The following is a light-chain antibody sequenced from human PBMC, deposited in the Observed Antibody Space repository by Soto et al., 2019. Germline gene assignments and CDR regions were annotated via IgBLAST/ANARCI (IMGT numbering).Light chain of an antibody. Sequence: QSVLTQPASVSGSPGQSITISCTGTSSDVGAYNSVSWYQQHPGKAPKLIIYDVSTRPSGISDRFSGSKSGNTASLTISGLQAEDESDYYCSSYTTSVTYVFGTGTK. V-gene: IGLV2-14*01. CDR2: DVS. CDR1: SSDVGAYNS. CDR3: SSYTTSVTYV. J-gene: IGLJ1*01.